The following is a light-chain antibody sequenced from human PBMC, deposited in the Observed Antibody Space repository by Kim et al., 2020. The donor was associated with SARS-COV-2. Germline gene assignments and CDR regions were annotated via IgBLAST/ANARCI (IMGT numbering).Light chain of an antibody. CDR3: MQGLQTHT. Sequence: DIMMTQSPLSLPVTPGEPASISCRSSQSLLHRSGYNYLDWYLQKPGQSPQLLIYLGSNRASGVPDRFSGSGSGTDFTLKISRVEAEDVGVYYCMQGLQTHTFGQGTKLEI. CDR2: LGS. V-gene: IGKV2-28*01. CDR1: QSLLHRSGYNY. J-gene: IGKJ2*01.